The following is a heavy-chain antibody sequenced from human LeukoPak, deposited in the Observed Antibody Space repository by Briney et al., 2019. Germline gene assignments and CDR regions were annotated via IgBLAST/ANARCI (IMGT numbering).Heavy chain of an antibody. CDR3: ARGGEFQLLYGSDY. CDR2: ISYDGRNN. Sequence: GSXRLSCAASGFTFSSYVMHWVRQAPGKGLEWVAFISYDGRNNYYADSVKGRFTISRDNSKNTLYLQMNSLKPEDTAVYYCARGGEFQLLYGSDYWGQGTLVSVSS. D-gene: IGHD2-2*02. V-gene: IGHV3-30*04. J-gene: IGHJ4*02. CDR1: GFTFSSYV.